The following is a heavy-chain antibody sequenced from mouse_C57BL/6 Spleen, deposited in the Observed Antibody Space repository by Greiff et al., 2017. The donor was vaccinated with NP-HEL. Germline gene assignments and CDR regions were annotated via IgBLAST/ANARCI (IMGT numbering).Heavy chain of an antibody. CDR3: ARLRLGQWYFDV. D-gene: IGHD4-1*01. J-gene: IGHJ1*03. Sequence: VQLQQSGAELVRPGASVKLSCKASGYTFTDYYINWVKQRPGQGLEWIARIYPGSGNTYYNEKFKGKATLTAEKSSSTAYMQLSSLTSEDSAVYFCARLRLGQWYFDVWGTGTTVTVSS. V-gene: IGHV1-76*01. CDR2: IYPGSGNT. CDR1: GYTFTDYY.